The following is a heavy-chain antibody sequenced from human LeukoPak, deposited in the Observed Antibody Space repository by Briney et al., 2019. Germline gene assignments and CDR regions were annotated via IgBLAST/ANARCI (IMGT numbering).Heavy chain of an antibody. CDR2: ISGSGGST. Sequence: PGGSLRLSCAASGFTFSSYAMSWVRQAPGKGLEWVSAISGSGGSTYYADSVKGRFTISRDNSKNTLYLQMNSLRAEDTAVYYCAKGRPYCSSTSCYTYYFDYWGQGTLVTVSS. D-gene: IGHD2-2*02. CDR1: GFTFSSYA. CDR3: AKGRPYCSSTSCYTYYFDY. J-gene: IGHJ4*02. V-gene: IGHV3-23*01.